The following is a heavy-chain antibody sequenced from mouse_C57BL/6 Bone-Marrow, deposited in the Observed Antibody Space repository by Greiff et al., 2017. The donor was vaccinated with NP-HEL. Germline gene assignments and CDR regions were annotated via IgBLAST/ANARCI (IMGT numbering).Heavy chain of an antibody. CDR1: GFTFSSYA. J-gene: IGHJ2*01. Sequence: EVQRVESGGGLVKPGGSLKLSCAASGFTFSSYAMSWVRQTPEKRLEWVATISDGGSYTYYPDNVKGRFTISRDNAKNNLYLQMSHLKSEDTAMYYCARALPPDYWGQGTTLTVSS. CDR3: ARALPPDY. CDR2: ISDGGSYT. V-gene: IGHV5-4*01.